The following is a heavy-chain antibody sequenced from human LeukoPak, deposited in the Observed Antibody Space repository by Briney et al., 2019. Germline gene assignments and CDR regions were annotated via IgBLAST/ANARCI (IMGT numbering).Heavy chain of an antibody. D-gene: IGHD5-18*01. CDR2: ISSSSSYI. CDR3: ARDGYSFRYFDY. V-gene: IGHV3-11*06. J-gene: IGHJ4*02. CDR1: GFTFSDYY. Sequence: KPGGSLRLSCAASGFTFSDYYMSWIRQAPGKGLGWVSSISSSSSYIYYADSVKGRFTISRDNAKNSLYLQMNSLRAEDTAVYYCARDGYSFRYFDYWGQGTLVTVSS.